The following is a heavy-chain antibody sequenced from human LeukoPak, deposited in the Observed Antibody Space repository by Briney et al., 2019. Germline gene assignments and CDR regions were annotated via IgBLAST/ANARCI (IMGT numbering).Heavy chain of an antibody. CDR1: GFTFSSYA. V-gene: IGHV3-23*01. Sequence: GGSLRLSCAASGFTFSSYAMSWVRQAPGKGLEWVSAISGSGGSTYYADSVKGRFTISRDNSKNTLYLQMSSLRAEDTAVYYCAKDTMVQGVIILPGWFDPWGQGTLVTVSS. CDR3: AKDTMVQGVIILPGWFDP. D-gene: IGHD3-10*01. J-gene: IGHJ5*02. CDR2: ISGSGGST.